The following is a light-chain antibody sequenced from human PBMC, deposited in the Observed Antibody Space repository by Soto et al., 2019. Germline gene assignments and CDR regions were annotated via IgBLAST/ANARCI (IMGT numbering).Light chain of an antibody. CDR1: QSVSSN. CDR2: GAS. J-gene: IGKJ1*01. CDR3: QQYNTRPET. Sequence: EIVMTQSPATLSVSPGERATLSCRASQSVSSNLAWYQQKPGQTPRLLIYGASNRATGIPARFSGSGSGTEFTLTISRLQSEDFAVYYCQQYNTRPETFGQETKVEFK. V-gene: IGKV3-15*01.